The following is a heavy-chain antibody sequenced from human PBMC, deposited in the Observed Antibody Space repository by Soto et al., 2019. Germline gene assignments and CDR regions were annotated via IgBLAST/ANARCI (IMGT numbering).Heavy chain of an antibody. V-gene: IGHV3-49*04. J-gene: IGHJ3*02. CDR3: TRDDADYYDSSGYRGGAFDI. CDR1: GFTFGDYA. D-gene: IGHD3-22*01. Sequence: GGSLRLSCTASGFTFGDYAMSWVRQAPGKGLEWVGFIRSKAYGGTTEYAASVKGRFTISRDDSKSIAYLQMNSLKTEDTAVYYCTRDDADYYDSSGYRGGAFDIWGQGTMVT. CDR2: IRSKAYGGTT.